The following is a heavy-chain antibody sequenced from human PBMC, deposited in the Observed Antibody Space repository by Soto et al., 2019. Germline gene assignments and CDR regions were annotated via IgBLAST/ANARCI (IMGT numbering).Heavy chain of an antibody. CDR1: GGSFSGYY. J-gene: IGHJ5*02. CDR2: INHSGST. CDR3: ARAYYDLWSGYYTSDWFDP. D-gene: IGHD3-3*01. Sequence: LSLTCAVYGGSFSGYYWSWIRQPPGKGLEWIGEINHSGSTNYNPSPKSRVTISVDTSKNQFSLKLSSVTAADTAVYYCARAYYDLWSGYYTSDWFDPWGQGTLVTVSS. V-gene: IGHV4-34*01.